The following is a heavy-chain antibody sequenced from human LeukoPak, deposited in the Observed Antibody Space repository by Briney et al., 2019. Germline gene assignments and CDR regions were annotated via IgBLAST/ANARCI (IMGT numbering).Heavy chain of an antibody. D-gene: IGHD6-13*01. Sequence: ASVKVSCKASGGTFSSYAISWVRQAPGQGLEWMGGIIPILGTVNYAQKFQGRVTSTADKSTNTAYMELSSLRSEDTAVYYCGVAVAGPILNWFDPWGQGTLVTASS. CDR1: GGTFSSYA. J-gene: IGHJ5*02. V-gene: IGHV1-69*06. CDR2: IIPILGTV. CDR3: GVAVAGPILNWFDP.